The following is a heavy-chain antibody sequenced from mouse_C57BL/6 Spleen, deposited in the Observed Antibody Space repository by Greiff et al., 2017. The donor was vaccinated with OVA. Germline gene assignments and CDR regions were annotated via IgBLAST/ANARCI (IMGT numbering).Heavy chain of an antibody. CDR1: GFSFNTYA. J-gene: IGHJ4*01. Sequence: DAGGGLVQPKGSLKLSCAASGFSFNTYAMNWVRQAPGKGLEWVARIRSKSNNYATYYADSVKDRFTISRDDSESMLYLQMNNLKTEDTAMYYCVRNGNYEGYYAMDYWGQGTSVTVSS. CDR2: IRSKSNNYAT. CDR3: VRNGNYEGYYAMDY. V-gene: IGHV10-1*01. D-gene: IGHD2-1*01.